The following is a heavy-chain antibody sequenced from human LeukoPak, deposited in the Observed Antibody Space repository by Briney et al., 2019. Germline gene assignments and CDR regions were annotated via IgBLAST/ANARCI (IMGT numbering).Heavy chain of an antibody. D-gene: IGHD3-22*01. V-gene: IGHV1-8*01. CDR3: GRGGTIDDSILEDAFDI. Sequence: ASLKVACKASVYTFTNYDINWVRQATGQGLEWMGWMNPNRGNTRYAQELEGRVAITRSSSISTDFMELSSLRSEDTAVYYCGRGGTIDDSILEDAFDIWGQGRMNTVSS. CDR1: VYTFTNYD. J-gene: IGHJ3*02. CDR2: MNPNRGNT.